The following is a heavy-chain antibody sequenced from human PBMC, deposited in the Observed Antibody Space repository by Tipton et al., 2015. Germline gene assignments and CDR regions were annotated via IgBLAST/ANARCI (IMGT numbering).Heavy chain of an antibody. D-gene: IGHD1-1*01. V-gene: IGHV4-59*01. J-gene: IGHJ6*02. CDR3: ARENAYYYGMDV. CDR1: GGSISPFY. Sequence: TLSLTCSVSGGSISPFYWSWIRQPPGKGLEWIGYIRYSGGTNYKPSLRGRVSISLDMSKNQFSLKLRSVTAADTAMYFCARENAYYYGMDVWGQGTTVTVSS. CDR2: IRYSGGT.